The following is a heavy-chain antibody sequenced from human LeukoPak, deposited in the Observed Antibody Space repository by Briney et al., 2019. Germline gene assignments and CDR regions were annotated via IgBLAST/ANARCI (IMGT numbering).Heavy chain of an antibody. CDR2: IYTSGST. V-gene: IGHV4-4*07. Sequence: SETLSLTCNVSGGSISSYYWSWIRQPAGKGLEWIGRIYTSGSTNYNPSLKSRVTMSVDTSKNQFSLKLSSVTAADTAVYYCARGERYSSSWYWNWFDPWGQGTLVTVSS. D-gene: IGHD6-13*01. CDR1: GGSISSYY. CDR3: ARGERYSSSWYWNWFDP. J-gene: IGHJ5*02.